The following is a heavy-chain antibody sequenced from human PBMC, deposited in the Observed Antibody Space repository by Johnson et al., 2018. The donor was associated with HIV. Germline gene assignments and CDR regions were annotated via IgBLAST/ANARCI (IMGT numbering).Heavy chain of an antibody. D-gene: IGHD3-22*01. CDR1: GFTFSNAW. Sequence: VQLVESGGGLVKPGGSLRLSCEASGFTFSNAWMSWVRQAPGKGLEWVGRIKSKTDGGTTDYAASVKGRFTISRDDSKNTLYLQMNSLRAEDMAVYYCARGSLYYYDSSGWGAFDIWGQGTMVTVSS. CDR2: IKSKTDGGTT. V-gene: IGHV3-15*01. J-gene: IGHJ3*02. CDR3: ARGSLYYYDSSGWGAFDI.